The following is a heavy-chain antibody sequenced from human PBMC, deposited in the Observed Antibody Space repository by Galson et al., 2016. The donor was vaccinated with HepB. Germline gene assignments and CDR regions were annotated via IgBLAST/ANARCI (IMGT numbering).Heavy chain of an antibody. D-gene: IGHD3-10*01. CDR3: VGWFGDRNK. CDR1: GFIFDNSW. V-gene: IGHV3-7*01. Sequence: SLRLSCAASGFIFDNSWMNWVRQAPGKGLEWVANISPDGSVSRCVDSVKGRFTVARDNAKTSLFLQMDSLRLEDTAVYYCVGWFGDRNKWGQGTLVTVSS. CDR2: ISPDGSVS. J-gene: IGHJ4*02.